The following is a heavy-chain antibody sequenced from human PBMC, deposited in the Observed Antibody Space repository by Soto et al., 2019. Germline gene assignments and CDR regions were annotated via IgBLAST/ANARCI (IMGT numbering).Heavy chain of an antibody. Sequence: PSETLSLTCTVSGGSLTSYYWSWFGQPDGKGLEWIGLVYSSGGTHYNPSLKSLVTISLDTSKNQFSLRLRSVTDADTAVYFCARGQRFSDWFDPWGQGTLVTVSS. J-gene: IGHJ5*02. CDR1: GGSLTSYY. CDR2: VYSSGGT. V-gene: IGHV4-4*07. D-gene: IGHD3-3*01. CDR3: ARGQRFSDWFDP.